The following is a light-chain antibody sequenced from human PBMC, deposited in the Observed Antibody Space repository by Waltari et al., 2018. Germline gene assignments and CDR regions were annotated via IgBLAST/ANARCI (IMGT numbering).Light chain of an antibody. CDR3: GSVRLGDSHI. CDR2: GAR. Sequence: QSALTQPASMSASLGQSITMSCTGTSGDIGNHDHVPGYQQHPGKAPKLLIYGARNRPAGVSSRFSGSKSGNTAYLTISGLQAGDEADYYCGSVRLGDSHIFCGGTKLTVL. J-gene: IGLJ2*01. V-gene: IGLV2-14*03. CDR1: SGDIGNHDH.